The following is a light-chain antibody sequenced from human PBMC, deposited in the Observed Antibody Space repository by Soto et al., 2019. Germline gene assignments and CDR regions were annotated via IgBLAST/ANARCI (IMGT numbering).Light chain of an antibody. CDR1: SSDVVFYNY. Sequence: QSALTQPASVSGSPGQSIAISCTGSSSDVVFYNYVSWYQQHPGEVPKLIIFEVSNRPSGVSNRFSGSKSGNTASLTISGLQAEDEAAYYCSSYTTSSTRVFGTGTKVTVL. J-gene: IGLJ1*01. V-gene: IGLV2-14*01. CDR3: SSYTTSSTRV. CDR2: EVS.